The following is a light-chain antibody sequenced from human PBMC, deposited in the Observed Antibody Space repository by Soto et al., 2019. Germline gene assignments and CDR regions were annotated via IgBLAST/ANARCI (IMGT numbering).Light chain of an antibody. J-gene: IGKJ5*01. CDR3: QQYGSSRT. CDR2: DAS. V-gene: IGKV3-20*01. Sequence: EIVLTQSPGTLSLSPGESATLSCRASQSVSSSYLAWYQQKPGQSPRLLIYDASNRATGISARFSGSGSGTDFTLTISRLEPEDFAVYYCQQYGSSRTFGQGTRLDIK. CDR1: QSVSSSY.